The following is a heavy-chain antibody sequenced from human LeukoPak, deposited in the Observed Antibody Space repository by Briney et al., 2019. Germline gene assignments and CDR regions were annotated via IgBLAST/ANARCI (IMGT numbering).Heavy chain of an antibody. D-gene: IGHD2-15*01. J-gene: IGHJ6*02. CDR3: ARFGGSNGYYYYGMDV. Sequence: SETLSLTCTVSGGSISSYYWSWIRQPAGKGLEWIGRIYTSGSTNYNPSLKSRVTMSADTSKNQFSLKLSSVTAADTAVYYCARFGGSNGYYYYGMDVWGQGTTVTVSS. V-gene: IGHV4-4*07. CDR1: GGSISSYY. CDR2: IYTSGST.